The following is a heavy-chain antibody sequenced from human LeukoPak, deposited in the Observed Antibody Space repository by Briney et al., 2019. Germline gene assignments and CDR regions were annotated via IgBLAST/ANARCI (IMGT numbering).Heavy chain of an antibody. V-gene: IGHV1-69*06. D-gene: IGHD5-24*01. J-gene: IGHJ4*02. CDR3: ARGEWDGYRIRPFDY. Sequence: GASVKVSCKASGGTFSSYAISWVRQAPGQGLEWMGGIVPIFGTANYAQKFQGRVTITADKSTSTAYMELSSLRSEDTAVYYCARGEWDGYRIRPFDYWGQGTLVTVSS. CDR1: GGTFSSYA. CDR2: IVPIFGTA.